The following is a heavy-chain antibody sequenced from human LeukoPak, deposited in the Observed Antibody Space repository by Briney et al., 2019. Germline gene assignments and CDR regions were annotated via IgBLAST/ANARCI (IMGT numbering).Heavy chain of an antibody. V-gene: IGHV3-23*01. CDR2: TSGSGGST. J-gene: IGHJ4*02. CDR3: AKDPYGETTYYFDY. CDR1: GFTFSSYA. D-gene: IGHD4/OR15-4a*01. Sequence: GGSLRLSCAAFGFTFSSYAMSWVRQAPGKGLEWVSGTSGSGGSTYYADSVKGRFTISRENSKNTLYLQMNSLRAEDTAVYYCAKDPYGETTYYFDYWGQGTLVTVSS.